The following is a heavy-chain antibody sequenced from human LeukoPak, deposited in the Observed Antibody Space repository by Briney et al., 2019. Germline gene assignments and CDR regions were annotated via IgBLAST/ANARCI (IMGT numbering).Heavy chain of an antibody. J-gene: IGHJ6*02. CDR3: ARDGGYSGYDSDGMDV. V-gene: IGHV1-2*02. CDR1: GYTFTGYY. D-gene: IGHD5-12*01. CDR2: INPSSGGT. Sequence: GASVKVSCKASGYTFTGYYMHWVRQAPGQGLEWMGWINPSSGGTNYAQKFQGRVTMTRDTSISTAYMELSRLRSDDTAVYYCARDGGYSGYDSDGMDVWGQGTTVTVSS.